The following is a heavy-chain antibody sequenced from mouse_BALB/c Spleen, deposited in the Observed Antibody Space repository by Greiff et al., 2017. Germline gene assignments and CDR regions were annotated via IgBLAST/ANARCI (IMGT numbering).Heavy chain of an antibody. V-gene: IGHV6-6*02. CDR2: IRLKSDNYAT. Sequence: EVKLEESGGGLVQPGGSMKLSCVASGFTFSSYWMSWVRQSPEKGLEWVAEIRLKSDNYATHYAESVKGKFTISRDDSKSRLYLQMNSLRAEDTGIYYCTYYYGYRFAYWGQGTLVTVSA. CDR1: GFTFSSYW. CDR3: TYYYGYRFAY. J-gene: IGHJ3*01. D-gene: IGHD1-2*01.